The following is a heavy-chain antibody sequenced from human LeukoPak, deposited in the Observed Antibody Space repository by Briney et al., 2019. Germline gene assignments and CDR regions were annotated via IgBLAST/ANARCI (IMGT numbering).Heavy chain of an antibody. CDR2: IYPGDSDT. V-gene: IGHV5-51*01. CDR3: ARPPRDDSSAYYSAFDL. CDR1: GYRFTNYW. D-gene: IGHD3-22*01. Sequence: GESLHISCKGSGYRFTNYWIGWVRQLPGKGLEWLGIIYPGDSDTRYSPSLQGQVTISADKSISTAYMQWSSLKASDTAMYYCARPPRDDSSAYYSAFDLWGQGTMVTVSS. J-gene: IGHJ3*01.